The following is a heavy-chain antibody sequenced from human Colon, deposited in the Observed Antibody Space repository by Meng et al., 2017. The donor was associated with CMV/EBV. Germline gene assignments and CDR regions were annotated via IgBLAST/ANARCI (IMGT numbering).Heavy chain of an antibody. Sequence: SETLSLTCTVSGGSISSSSYYWGWIRQPPGKGLEWIGSIYYSGSTYYNPSRKSRVTISVDTSKNQFSLKLSSVTAADTAVYYCARRVKKWELPDAFDIWGQGTMVTVSS. CDR1: GGSISSSSYY. CDR2: IYYSGST. CDR3: ARRVKKWELPDAFDI. V-gene: IGHV4-39*07. J-gene: IGHJ3*02. D-gene: IGHD1-26*01.